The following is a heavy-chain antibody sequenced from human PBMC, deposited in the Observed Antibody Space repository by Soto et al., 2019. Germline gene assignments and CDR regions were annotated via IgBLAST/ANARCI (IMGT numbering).Heavy chain of an antibody. CDR2: IKEDGSEQ. Sequence: EVQLAESGGGLVQPGGSLRLSCAASGFTFSTSWVGWVRQAPGRGLEWVGNIKEDGSEQYYVDSVKVRFTISRDNAKNSLYLHMNSLRAEDTAVYYCVRDVSRYSDYWGQGTVVTVSS. D-gene: IGHD3-9*01. CDR3: VRDVSRYSDY. J-gene: IGHJ4*02. V-gene: IGHV3-7*03. CDR1: GFTFSTSW.